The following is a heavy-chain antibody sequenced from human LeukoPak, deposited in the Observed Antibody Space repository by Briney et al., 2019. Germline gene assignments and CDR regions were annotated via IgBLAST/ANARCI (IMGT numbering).Heavy chain of an antibody. J-gene: IGHJ4*02. CDR3: RTIAVAGTVVDY. D-gene: IGHD6-19*01. CDR2: IWYDGSNK. CDR1: GFTFCSYG. Sequence: GGSLRLSCAASGFTFCSYGMHWVRQAPGKGLEWVAVIWYDGSNKYYADSVKGRFTISRDNSKNTLYLQMNSLRAEDTAVYYCRTIAVAGTVVDYWDQGTLVTVSS. V-gene: IGHV3-33*01.